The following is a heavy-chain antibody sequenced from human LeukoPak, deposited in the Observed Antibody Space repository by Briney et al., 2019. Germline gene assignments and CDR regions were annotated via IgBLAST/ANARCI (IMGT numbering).Heavy chain of an antibody. V-gene: IGHV4-59*01. D-gene: IGHD5-12*01. CDR1: GGSISSYY. CDR3: ARGYSGYDSRGLDY. CDR2: IYYSGST. Sequence: SETLSLTCTVSGGSISSYYWSWIRQPPGKGLEWIGYIYYSGSTNYNPSLKSRVTISGDTSKNQFSLKLSSVTAADTAVYYCARGYSGYDSRGLDYWGQGTLVTVSS. J-gene: IGHJ4*02.